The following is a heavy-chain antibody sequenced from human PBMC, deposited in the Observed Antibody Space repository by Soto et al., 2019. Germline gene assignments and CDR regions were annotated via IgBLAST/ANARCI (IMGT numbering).Heavy chain of an antibody. CDR1: GFTFSSYG. CDR2: IWYDGSNK. CDR3: ARGGSSGWVDY. Sequence: QVQLVESGGGVVQPGRSLRLSCAASGFTFSSYGMHWVRQAPGKGLEWVAVIWYDGSNKYYADSVKGRFTISRDNSKNTLYLQMNSLRAEDTAVYYCARGGSSGWVDYWGQGTLVTVSS. J-gene: IGHJ4*02. V-gene: IGHV3-33*01. D-gene: IGHD6-19*01.